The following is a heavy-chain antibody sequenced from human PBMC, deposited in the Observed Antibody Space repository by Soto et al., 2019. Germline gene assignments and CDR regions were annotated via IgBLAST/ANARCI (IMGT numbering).Heavy chain of an antibody. CDR3: AKKGTLSGTGYFDS. CDR2: ISSSGDST. J-gene: IGHJ4*02. CDR1: GFTFSSYA. V-gene: IGHV3-23*01. D-gene: IGHD6-13*01. Sequence: EVQLLESGGGLVQPGGSLRLSCAVSGFTFSSYAMSWVRRAPGKGLEWVSAISSSGDSTWYAGSVKGRFTISRDNSKNTLYLQMNSLRSADSAVYFAAKKGTLSGTGYFDSWGPGTLVTVSS.